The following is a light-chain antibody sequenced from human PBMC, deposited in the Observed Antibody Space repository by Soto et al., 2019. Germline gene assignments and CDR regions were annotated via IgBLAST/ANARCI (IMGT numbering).Light chain of an antibody. J-gene: IGKJ4*01. CDR2: WAS. Sequence: IVMTQSPDSLAVSLGERATINCKSSQSVLYSSNNKNYLAWYHQKPGQPPRLLISWASTRESGVPDRFSGSGSGTDFTLTISSLQAEDVAVYYCQQYYSTPLTFGGGTKVEIK. CDR1: QSVLYSSNNKNY. V-gene: IGKV4-1*01. CDR3: QQYYSTPLT.